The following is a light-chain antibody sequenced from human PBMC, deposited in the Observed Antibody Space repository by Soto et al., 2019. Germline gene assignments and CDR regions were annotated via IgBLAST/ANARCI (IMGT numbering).Light chain of an antibody. Sequence: DIQMTQSPSSVSASVGDRVTITCRASQGISSCVAWDQQKRGKAPKLLIYATSSLQSGVPSGFSGSGSGTEFTLTISSLQPEDFATYCCQQANSFLTFGGGTKVEIK. CDR3: QQANSFLT. J-gene: IGKJ4*01. CDR1: QGISSC. CDR2: ATS. V-gene: IGKV1-12*01.